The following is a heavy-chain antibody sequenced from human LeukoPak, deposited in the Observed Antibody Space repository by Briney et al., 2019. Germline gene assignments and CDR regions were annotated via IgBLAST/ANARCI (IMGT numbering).Heavy chain of an antibody. V-gene: IGHV4-4*07. CDR2: IYTSGST. CDR3: ARDGNVYYYYYYGMDV. D-gene: IGHD1-1*01. Sequence: SETLSLTCTVSGGSISSYYWSWIRQPAGKGLEWIGRIYTSGSTNYNPSLKSRVTTSVDTSKNQFSLKLSSVTAADTAVYYCARDGNVYYYYYYGMDVWGQGTTVTVSS. J-gene: IGHJ6*02. CDR1: GGSISSYY.